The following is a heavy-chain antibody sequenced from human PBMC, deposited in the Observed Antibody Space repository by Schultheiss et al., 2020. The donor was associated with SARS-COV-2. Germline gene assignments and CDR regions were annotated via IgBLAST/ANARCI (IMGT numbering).Heavy chain of an antibody. V-gene: IGHV4-59*01. CDR2: IYDSGST. Sequence: SETLSLTCAVYGGSFSGYYWSWIRQPPGKGLEWIGYIYDSGSTNYNASHKSRVTISVDTSKTQFSLKLSSVTAADTAVYYCGRFLYFYYYMDVWGKGTTVTVSS. CDR3: GRFLYFYYYMDV. D-gene: IGHD3-3*01. J-gene: IGHJ6*03. CDR1: GGSFSGYY.